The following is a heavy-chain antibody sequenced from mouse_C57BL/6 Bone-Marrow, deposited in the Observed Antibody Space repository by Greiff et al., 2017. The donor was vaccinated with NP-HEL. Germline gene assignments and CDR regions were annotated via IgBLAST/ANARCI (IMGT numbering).Heavy chain of an antibody. CDR1: GYTFTSYG. V-gene: IGHV1-81*01. D-gene: IGHD4-1*01. CDR2: IYPRSGNT. J-gene: IGHJ2*01. Sequence: VKVVESGAELARPGASVKLSCKASGYTFTSYGISWVKQRPGQGLEWIGEIYPRSGNTYYNEKFKGKATLTADKSSSTAYMELRSLTSEDSAVYFCARGGGSWDVTDYWGQGTTLTVSS. CDR3: ARGGGSWDVTDY.